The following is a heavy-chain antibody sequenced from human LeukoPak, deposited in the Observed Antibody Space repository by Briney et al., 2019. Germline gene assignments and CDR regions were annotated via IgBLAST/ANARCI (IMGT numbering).Heavy chain of an antibody. Sequence: SGGSLRLSCAASGFTFSSYGMHWVRQAPGKGLEWVAVIWYGGSNKYYTDSVKGRFTISRDNSKNSLYLQMNSLRAEDTAVYYCARDYCSGGSCYSDAFDIWGLGTMVTVSS. J-gene: IGHJ3*02. CDR3: ARDYCSGGSCYSDAFDI. D-gene: IGHD2-15*01. CDR1: GFTFSSYG. V-gene: IGHV3-33*01. CDR2: IWYGGSNK.